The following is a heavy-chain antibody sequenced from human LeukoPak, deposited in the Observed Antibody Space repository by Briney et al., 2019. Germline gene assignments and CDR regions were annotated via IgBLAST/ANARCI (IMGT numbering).Heavy chain of an antibody. CDR1: GGSFSGYY. J-gene: IGHJ4*02. V-gene: IGHV4-34*01. D-gene: IGHD4-11*01. CDR2: INHSGST. Sequence: SETLSLTCAVYGGSFSGYYWSWIRQPPGKGLEWIGEINHSGSTNYNPSLKSRVTISVDTSKNQFSLKLSSVTAADTAVNYCARRQPRRARSNYEGGYFDYWGQGTLVTVSS. CDR3: ARRQPRRARSNYEGGYFDY.